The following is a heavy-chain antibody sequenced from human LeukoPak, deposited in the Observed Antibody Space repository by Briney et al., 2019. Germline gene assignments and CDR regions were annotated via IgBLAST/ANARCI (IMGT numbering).Heavy chain of an antibody. V-gene: IGHV4-39*01. J-gene: IGHJ5*02. Sequence: SETLSLTCTVSGGSISSNVYFWGWIRQPPGKGLDRTGTIYYSGNTYYNPSLKSRVTISVDTSKNQFSLRLSSVIAADTAFYYCARHGNIVVVVAARGFDPWGQGTLVTVSS. CDR2: IYYSGNT. CDR1: GGSISSNVYF. CDR3: ARHGNIVVVVAARGFDP. D-gene: IGHD2-15*01.